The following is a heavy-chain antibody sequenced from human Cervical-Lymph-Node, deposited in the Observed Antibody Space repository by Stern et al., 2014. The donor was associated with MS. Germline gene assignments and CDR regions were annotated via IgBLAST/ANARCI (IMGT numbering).Heavy chain of an antibody. V-gene: IGHV2-5*02. CDR3: AGRTLGPWEIQDCFDF. J-gene: IGHJ3*01. CDR1: GFSLTTSGVG. CDR2: IYWDDDK. Sequence: ESGPTLVKPTQTLTLTCTFSGFSLTTSGVGVGWIRQPPGKALEWLALIYWDDDKRYSPSLKNRLTVTMDTSTNQVVITMPNMDPVNTATYYCAGRTLGPWEIQDCFDFWGQGTMVTVSS. D-gene: IGHD1-26*01.